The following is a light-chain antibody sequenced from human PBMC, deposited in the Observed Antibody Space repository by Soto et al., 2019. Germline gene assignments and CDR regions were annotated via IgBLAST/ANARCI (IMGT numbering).Light chain of an antibody. CDR1: QNIDRW. J-gene: IGKJ1*01. Sequence: DIQMTQSPSTLSTSVGGRATITCRATQNIDRWLAWYQQKPGKAPKLLIYEASSLEGGVPSRFSGSGSGTEFTLTVSGLQAEDFATYWCQQYKSGSTFGQGTKLDFK. CDR2: EAS. V-gene: IGKV1-5*01. CDR3: QQYKSGST.